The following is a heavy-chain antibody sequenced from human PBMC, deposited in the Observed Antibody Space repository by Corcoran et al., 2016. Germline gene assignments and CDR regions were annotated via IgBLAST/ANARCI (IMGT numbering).Heavy chain of an antibody. D-gene: IGHD6-13*01. CDR2: IIPIFGTA. J-gene: IGHJ3*02. V-gene: IGHV1-69*01. CDR3: ARFRGRIAAAGDDAFDI. CDR1: GGTFSSYA. Sequence: QVQLVQSGAEVKKPGSSVKVSCKASGGTFSSYAISWVRQAPGQGLEWMGGIIPIFGTANYAQKFQGRVTITADESTSTAYMELSSLGSEDTAVYYCARFRGRIAAAGDDAFDIWGQGTMVTISS.